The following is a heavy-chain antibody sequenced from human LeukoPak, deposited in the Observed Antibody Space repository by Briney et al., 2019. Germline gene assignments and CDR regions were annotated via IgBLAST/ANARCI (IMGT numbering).Heavy chain of an antibody. Sequence: ASVKVSCKASGYTFTDYYMHWGRQAPGQGLEWMGWINPNSGGTNYAQKFQGRVTMTRDTSISTAYMELSRLRSDATAVYYCARGRGYSGYETNWYFDLWGRGTLVTVSS. CDR1: GYTFTDYY. J-gene: IGHJ2*01. CDR2: INPNSGGT. V-gene: IGHV1-2*02. CDR3: ARGRGYSGYETNWYFDL. D-gene: IGHD5-12*01.